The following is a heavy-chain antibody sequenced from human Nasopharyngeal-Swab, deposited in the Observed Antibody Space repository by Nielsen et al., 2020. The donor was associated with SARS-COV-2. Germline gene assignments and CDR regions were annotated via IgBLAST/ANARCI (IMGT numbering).Heavy chain of an antibody. J-gene: IGHJ4*02. CDR3: AREPTNMIVVVTYFDY. V-gene: IGHV4-61*02. CDR2: IYTSGST. Sequence: SETLFLTCTVSGGSISSGSYYWSWIRQPAGKGLEWIGRIYTSGSTNYNPSLKSRVTISVDTSKNQFSLKLSSVTAADTAVYYCAREPTNMIVVVTYFDYWGQGTLVTVSS. CDR1: GGSISSGSYY. D-gene: IGHD3-22*01.